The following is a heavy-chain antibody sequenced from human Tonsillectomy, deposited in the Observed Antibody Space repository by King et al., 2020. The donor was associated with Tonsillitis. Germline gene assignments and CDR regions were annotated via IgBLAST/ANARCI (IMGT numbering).Heavy chain of an antibody. CDR2: ISFDGSNK. D-gene: IGHD4-17*01. CDR3: TRRAGALDYYYYGMDV. J-gene: IGHJ6*02. CDR1: GFTFSNYA. Sequence: VQLVESGGGVVQPGRSLRLSCAASGFTFSNYAMHWVRQAPGKGLEWVAVISFDGSNKEYADSVKGRFTISRDNSKNTLYLQMNSLRAEDTAVYYCTRRAGALDYYYYGMDVWGQGTTVTVSS. V-gene: IGHV3-30-3*01.